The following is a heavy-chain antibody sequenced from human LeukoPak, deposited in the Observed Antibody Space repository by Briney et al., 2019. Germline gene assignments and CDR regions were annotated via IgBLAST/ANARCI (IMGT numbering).Heavy chain of an antibody. Sequence: SQTLSLTCDISGDSVSSNSAAWNWIRQSPSRGLEWLGRTYFRSKWYNDYAPSVKSRIVVNPDTSKNHFSLQLNSVTREDTAVYYCVRDPGNWFDPWGQGILVTVSP. D-gene: IGHD2-8*02. J-gene: IGHJ5*02. CDR2: TYFRSKWYN. V-gene: IGHV6-1*01. CDR1: GDSVSSNSAA. CDR3: VRDPGNWFDP.